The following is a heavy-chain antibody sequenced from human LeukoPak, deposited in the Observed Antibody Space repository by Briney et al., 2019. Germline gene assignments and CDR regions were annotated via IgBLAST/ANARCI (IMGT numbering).Heavy chain of an antibody. Sequence: PGGSLRLSCAASGFTFSSYSMNWVRQAPGKGLEWVSSISSSSSYIYYADSVKGRFTISRDNAKNSLYLQMNSLRAEDTAVYYCARVAGQWLRQGRGAFDIWGQGTMVTVSS. J-gene: IGHJ3*02. CDR3: ARVAGQWLRQGRGAFDI. D-gene: IGHD6-19*01. V-gene: IGHV3-21*01. CDR2: ISSSSSYI. CDR1: GFTFSSYS.